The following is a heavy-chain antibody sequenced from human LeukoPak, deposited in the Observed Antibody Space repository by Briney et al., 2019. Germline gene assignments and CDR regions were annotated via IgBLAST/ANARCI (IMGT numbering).Heavy chain of an antibody. V-gene: IGHV3-30*02. CDR3: AKDLDIVVVMPTLDY. CDR2: LRFDGRET. CDR1: GFTFSRYD. D-gene: IGHD2-21*01. Sequence: GGSLRLSCVASGFTFSRYDMHWVRQAPGKGLEWLAFLRFDGRETFYADSVNGRFTISRDNSKNTLYLQMNSLRAEDTAVYYCAKDLDIVVVMPTLDYWGQGTLVTVSS. J-gene: IGHJ4*02.